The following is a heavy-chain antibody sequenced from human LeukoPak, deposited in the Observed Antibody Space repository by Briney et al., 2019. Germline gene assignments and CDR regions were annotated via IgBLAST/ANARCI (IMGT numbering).Heavy chain of an antibody. CDR2: VYTSGST. V-gene: IGHV4-4*07. J-gene: IGHJ6*02. Sequence: PSDTLSLTCTVSGGSISSYYWSWIRQPAGKGLEWMGRVYTSGSTNYNPSLKSRLTMSIDTSKNQFSLQLSSVTAADTAIYYCARGCSSTNCYLRMDVWGQGTTVTVTS. CDR1: GGSISSYY. D-gene: IGHD2-2*01. CDR3: ARGCSSTNCYLRMDV.